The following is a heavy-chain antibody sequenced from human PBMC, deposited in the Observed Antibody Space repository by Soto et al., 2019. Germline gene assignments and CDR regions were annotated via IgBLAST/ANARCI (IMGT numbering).Heavy chain of an antibody. V-gene: IGHV1-69*13. CDR1: GGTFSSYA. D-gene: IGHD3-3*01. J-gene: IGHJ3*02. CDR2: IIPIFGTA. CDR3: ARVNTYYDFWDAFDI. Sequence: ASVKVSCKASGGTFSSYAISWVRQAPGQGLEWMGGIIPIFGTANYAQKFQGRVTITADESTSTAYMELSSLRSEDTAVYYCARVNTYYDFWDAFDIWGQGTMVTVSS.